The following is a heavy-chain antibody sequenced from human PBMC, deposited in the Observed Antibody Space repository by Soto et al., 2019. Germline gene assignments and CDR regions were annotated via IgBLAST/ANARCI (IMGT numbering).Heavy chain of an antibody. D-gene: IGHD3-9*01. CDR2: IYYSGST. Sequence: PSETLSLTCTVSGGSISSSSYYWGWIRQPPGKGLEWIGSIYYSGSTYYNPSLKSRVTISVDTSKNQFSLKLSSVTAADTSVYFCVRREYDILTGYYDGFDYWGQGTLVTVSS. CDR3: VRREYDILTGYYDGFDY. J-gene: IGHJ4*02. CDR1: GGSISSSSYY. V-gene: IGHV4-39*01.